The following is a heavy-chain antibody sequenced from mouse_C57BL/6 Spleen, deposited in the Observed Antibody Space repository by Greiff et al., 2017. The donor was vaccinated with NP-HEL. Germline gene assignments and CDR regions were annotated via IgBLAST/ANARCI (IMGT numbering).Heavy chain of an antibody. CDR3: ARGNYDYPFAY. CDR2: ISYSGSP. J-gene: IGHJ3*01. V-gene: IGHV3-1*01. D-gene: IGHD2-4*01. CDR1: GYSITSGYD. Sequence: EVKLQESGPGMVKPSQSLSLTCTVTGYSITSGYDWHWIRHFPGNKLEWMGYISYSGSPKYNPSLKSRISITHDTSKNHFFLKLNSVTTEDTATYYCARGNYDYPFAYWGQGTLVTVSA.